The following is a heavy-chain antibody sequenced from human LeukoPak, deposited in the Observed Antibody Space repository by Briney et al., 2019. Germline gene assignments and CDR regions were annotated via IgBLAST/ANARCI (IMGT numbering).Heavy chain of an antibody. Sequence: GGSLRLSCAASGFTFSNYGMHWVRQAPGKGLEWVADISYDGTNNYYADSVKGRFTISRDNSKNTLYLEMNCLRAEDTAVFYCAKDSSRDYYYFDYWGQGTLVTVSS. CDR2: ISYDGTNN. CDR1: GFTFSNYG. V-gene: IGHV3-30*18. CDR3: AKDSSRDYYYFDY. D-gene: IGHD6-13*01. J-gene: IGHJ4*02.